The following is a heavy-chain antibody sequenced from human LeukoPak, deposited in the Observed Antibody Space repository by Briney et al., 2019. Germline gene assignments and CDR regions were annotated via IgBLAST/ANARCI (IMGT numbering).Heavy chain of an antibody. CDR1: GGSISSSSYY. CDR3: ARTLWLGWFDP. CDR2: IYYSGST. J-gene: IGHJ5*02. Sequence: SETLSLTCTVSGGSISSSSYYWGWIRQPPGKGLEWIGSIYYSGSTYYNPSLKSRVTISVDTSKNQFSLKLSSVTAADTAVYYCARTLWLGWFDPWGQGTLVTVSS. D-gene: IGHD3-10*01. V-gene: IGHV4-39*07.